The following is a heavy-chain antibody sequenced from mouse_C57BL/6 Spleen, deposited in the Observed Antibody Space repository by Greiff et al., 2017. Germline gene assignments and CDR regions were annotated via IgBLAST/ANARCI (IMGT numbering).Heavy chain of an antibody. D-gene: IGHD1-1*01. CDR3: ARGTVDWYFDV. J-gene: IGHJ1*03. Sequence: QVQLQQPGAELVKPGASVKLSCKASGYTFTSYWMHWVKQRPGQGLEWIGMIHPNSGSTNYNEKFKSKATLTVDESSSTAYMQLSSLTSEDSAVYYCARGTVDWYFDVWGTGTTVTVSS. CDR1: GYTFTSYW. V-gene: IGHV1-64*01. CDR2: IHPNSGST.